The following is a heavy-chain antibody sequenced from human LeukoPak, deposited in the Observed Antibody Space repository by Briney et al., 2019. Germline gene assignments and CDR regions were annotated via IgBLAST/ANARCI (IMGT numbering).Heavy chain of an antibody. V-gene: IGHV1-18*01. CDR1: GYTFTSYG. J-gene: IGHJ5*02. D-gene: IGHD3-10*01. Sequence: GASVKVSCKASGYTFTSYGISWVRQAPGQGLEWMGWISAYNGNTNYAQKLQGRVTMTTDTSTSTAYMELRSLRSDDTAVYYCARDYYGSGSYWWFDPWGQGTLVTVSS. CDR3: ARDYYGSGSYWWFDP. CDR2: ISAYNGNT.